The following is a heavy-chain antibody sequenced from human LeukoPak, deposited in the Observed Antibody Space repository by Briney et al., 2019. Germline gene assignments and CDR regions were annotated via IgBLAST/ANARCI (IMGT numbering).Heavy chain of an antibody. V-gene: IGHV4-34*01. J-gene: IGHJ4*02. CDR1: GGSISSYY. CDR3: AREGDSSVYYDY. CDR2: IHHSGST. D-gene: IGHD3-22*01. Sequence: SETLSLTCTVSGGSISSYYWSWIRQPAGKGLEWIGEIHHSGSTNYNPSLKSRVTISVDTSKNQFSLKLSSVTAADTAVYYCAREGDSSVYYDYWGQGTLVTVSS.